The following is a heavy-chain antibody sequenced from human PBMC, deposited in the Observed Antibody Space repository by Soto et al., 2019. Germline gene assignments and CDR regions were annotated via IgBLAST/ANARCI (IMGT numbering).Heavy chain of an antibody. CDR3: AREGNYHEY. CDR1: GFTFSTYA. D-gene: IGHD3-10*01. CDR2: ISSSGSNI. J-gene: IGHJ4*02. Sequence: EVQLVESGGGLVKPGGSLRLSCATSGFTFSTYAMTWVRQAPGKGLEWVAFISSSGSNIQYADSVEGRFTISRDDAKNSVYLQMDSLVADDTALYYCAREGNYHEYWGQGTLVSVSS. V-gene: IGHV3-21*01.